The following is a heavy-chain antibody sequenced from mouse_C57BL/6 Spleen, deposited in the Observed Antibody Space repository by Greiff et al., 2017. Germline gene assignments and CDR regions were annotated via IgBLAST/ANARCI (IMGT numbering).Heavy chain of an antibody. D-gene: IGHD2-2*01. Sequence: EVQVVESEGGLVQPGSSMKLSCTASGFTFSDYYMAWVRQVPEKGLEWVANINYDGSRTYYLDPLKRRFIISRDNAKNILYLQMSSLKSEDTATYYCARVYYGYGGAWFAYWGQGTLVTVSA. V-gene: IGHV5-16*01. J-gene: IGHJ3*01. CDR1: GFTFSDYY. CDR2: INYDGSRT. CDR3: ARVYYGYGGAWFAY.